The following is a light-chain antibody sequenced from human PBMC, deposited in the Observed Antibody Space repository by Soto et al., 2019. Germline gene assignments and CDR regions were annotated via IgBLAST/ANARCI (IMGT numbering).Light chain of an antibody. J-gene: IGKJ2*01. V-gene: IGKV3-20*01. CDR1: QSVSSSY. Sequence: EIVLTQSPGTLSLSPGDRATLSCRASQSVSSSYLAWYQQKPGQAPRLLLYGASSRATGIPVRFSGSGSGTDVTLTISRLEPEDFAVYYCQLYGRSSYDFGQRTKLEIK. CDR3: QLYGRSSYD. CDR2: GAS.